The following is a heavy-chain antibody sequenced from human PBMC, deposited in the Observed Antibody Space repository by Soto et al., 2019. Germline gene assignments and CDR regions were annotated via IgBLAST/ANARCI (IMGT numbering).Heavy chain of an antibody. V-gene: IGHV3-30-3*01. Sequence: PGGSLRLSCAASGFTFSSYAMHWVRQAPGKGLEWVAVISYDGSDKYYADSVKGRFTISRDNSKNTLYLQMNSLRAEDTAVYYCARDQIVVVVAATLLGGGYYGMDVWGQGTTVTVSS. J-gene: IGHJ6*02. D-gene: IGHD2-15*01. CDR2: ISYDGSDK. CDR3: ARDQIVVVVAATLLGGGYYGMDV. CDR1: GFTFSSYA.